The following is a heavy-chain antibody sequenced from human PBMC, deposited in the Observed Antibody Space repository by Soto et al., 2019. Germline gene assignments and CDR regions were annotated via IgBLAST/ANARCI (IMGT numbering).Heavy chain of an antibody. CDR1: GGSISSGGYS. CDR3: ARDYYGMDV. J-gene: IGHJ6*02. Sequence: ASETLSLTCTVSGGSISSGGYSWTWIRQSPGKGLEWIGYTYQSGSAYYNPSLKSRVTISVDRSKNQFSLNLTSVTAADTAVYYCARDYYGMDVWGQGTTVTVSS. CDR2: TYQSGSA. V-gene: IGHV4-30-2*06.